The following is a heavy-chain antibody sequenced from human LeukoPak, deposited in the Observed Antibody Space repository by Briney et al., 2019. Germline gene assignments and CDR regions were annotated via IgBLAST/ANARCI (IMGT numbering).Heavy chain of an antibody. J-gene: IGHJ4*02. CDR3: ARGSPGQLSSIFDY. V-gene: IGHV1-69*02. Sequence: ASAKVSFTPSAGTFTSYTISRVRHAPGQGLEWMGRIIPILGIANYAQKFQGRVTITADKPTSTAYMELSSLRSEDTAVYYCARGSPGQLSSIFDYWGQGTLVTVSS. D-gene: IGHD2-2*01. CDR1: AGTFTSYT. CDR2: IIPILGIA.